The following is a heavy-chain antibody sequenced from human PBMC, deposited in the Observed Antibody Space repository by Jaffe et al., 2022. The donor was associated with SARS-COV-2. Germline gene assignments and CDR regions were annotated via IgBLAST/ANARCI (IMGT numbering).Heavy chain of an antibody. CDR1: GFTFSSYG. V-gene: IGHV3-30*18. D-gene: IGHD2-2*01. CDR2: ISYDGTYK. J-gene: IGHJ4*02. CDR3: AKSPGDSLYQLLSYGVDY. Sequence: QVQLVESGGGVVQPGRSLRLSCAASGFTFSSYGMHWVRQAPGKGLEWVAIISYDGTYKYYADSARGRFTISRDNSKNTLYLQMNSLRAEDTAVYYCAKSPGDSLYQLLSYGVDYWGQGTLVTVSS.